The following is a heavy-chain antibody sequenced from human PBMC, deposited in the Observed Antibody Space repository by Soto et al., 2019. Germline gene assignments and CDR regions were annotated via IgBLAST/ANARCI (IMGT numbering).Heavy chain of an antibody. D-gene: IGHD3-10*01. Sequence: QVQLVQSGAEVKKPGASVKVSCKASGYTFTSYGISWVRQAPGQGLEWMGWISAYNGNTNYAQKLQGRVTMTTDTSTSTDYMELRSLRSDDTAVYYCARVIPGESPPNWFDPWGQGTLVTVSS. J-gene: IGHJ5*02. CDR3: ARVIPGESPPNWFDP. CDR2: ISAYNGNT. V-gene: IGHV1-18*01. CDR1: GYTFTSYG.